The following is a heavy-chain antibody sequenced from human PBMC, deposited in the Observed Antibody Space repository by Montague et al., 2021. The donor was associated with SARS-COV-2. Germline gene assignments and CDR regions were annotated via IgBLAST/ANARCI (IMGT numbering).Heavy chain of an antibody. J-gene: IGHJ5*02. V-gene: IGHV4-59*08. D-gene: IGHD1-1*01. CDR3: ARHSVSEDGTFFRSYFDP. CDR1: GXTVRDYY. Sequence: SETLSLTCTVSGXTVRDYYWNWIRQTPGKGLEWIGYIFYNGYTKYNPSLGSRVTLSVDTPGNQFFLSLRSVTASDTATYFCARHSVSEDGTFFRSYFDPWGQGAQVLVSS. CDR2: IFYNGYT.